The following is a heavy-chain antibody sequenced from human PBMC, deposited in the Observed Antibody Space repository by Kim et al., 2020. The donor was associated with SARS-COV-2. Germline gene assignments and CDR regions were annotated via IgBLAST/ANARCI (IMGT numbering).Heavy chain of an antibody. Sequence: SETLSLTCTVSGGSISSSSYYWGWIRQPPGKGLEWIGSIYYSGSTYYNPSLKSRVTISVDPSKNQFSLKLSSVTAADTAVYYCARLYDSSGYYYPGPFDIWGQGTMVTVSS. CDR3: ARLYDSSGYYYPGPFDI. V-gene: IGHV4-39*01. J-gene: IGHJ3*02. CDR1: GGSISSSSYY. D-gene: IGHD3-22*01. CDR2: IYYSGST.